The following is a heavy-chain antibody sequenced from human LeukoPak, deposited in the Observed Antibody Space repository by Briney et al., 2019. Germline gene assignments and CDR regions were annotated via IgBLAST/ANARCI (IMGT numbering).Heavy chain of an antibody. CDR1: GGTFSSYA. CDR2: IIPIFGTA. Sequence: ASVKVSCKASGGTFSSYAISWVRQAPGQGLEWMGGIIPIFGTANYAQKFQGRVTITADESTSTAYMELSSLRSGDTAVYYCASALYYYGSGSYSTGRRFDPWGQGTLVTVSS. D-gene: IGHD3-10*01. CDR3: ASALYYYGSGSYSTGRRFDP. J-gene: IGHJ5*02. V-gene: IGHV1-69*13.